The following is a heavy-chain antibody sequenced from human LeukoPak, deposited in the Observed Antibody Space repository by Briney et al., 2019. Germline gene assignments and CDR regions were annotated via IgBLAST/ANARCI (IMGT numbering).Heavy chain of an antibody. CDR3: AKGPHYDYVWGSYRPFDY. J-gene: IGHJ4*02. V-gene: IGHV3-23*01. Sequence: GGSLRLSCAASGFTFSSYAMSWVRQAPGKGLEWVSAISGSGGSTYYADSVKGRFTTSRDNSKNTLYLQMNSLRAEDTAVYYCAKGPHYDYVWGSYRPFDYWGQGTLVTVSS. D-gene: IGHD3-16*02. CDR2: ISGSGGST. CDR1: GFTFSSYA.